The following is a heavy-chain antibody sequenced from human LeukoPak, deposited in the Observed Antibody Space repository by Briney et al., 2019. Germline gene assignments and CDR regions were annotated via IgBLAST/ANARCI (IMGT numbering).Heavy chain of an antibody. CDR3: ARAGGKGYSYGYGTHFYFDY. CDR1: GGSISSYY. CDR2: IYYSGST. Sequence: SETLSLTCTVSGGSISSYYWSWIRQPPGKGLEWIGYIYYSGSTNYNPSLKSRVTISVDTSKNQFSLKLSSVTAADRAVYYCARAGGKGYSYGYGTHFYFDYWGQGTLVTVSS. V-gene: IGHV4-59*01. J-gene: IGHJ4*02. D-gene: IGHD5-18*01.